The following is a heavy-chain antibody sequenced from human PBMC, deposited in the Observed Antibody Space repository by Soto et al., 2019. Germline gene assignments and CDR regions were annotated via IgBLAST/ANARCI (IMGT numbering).Heavy chain of an antibody. Sequence: SETLSVTCTFSGGSISIGDYYWSWIRQPPGKGLEWIGYIYYSGSTYYNPSLKSRVTISVDTSKNQFSLKLSSVTAADTAVYYCARVYEYSYPNNWFDPWGQGTLVTVSS. D-gene: IGHD5-18*01. CDR1: GGSISIGDYY. CDR3: ARVYEYSYPNNWFDP. J-gene: IGHJ5*02. CDR2: IYYSGST. V-gene: IGHV4-30-4*01.